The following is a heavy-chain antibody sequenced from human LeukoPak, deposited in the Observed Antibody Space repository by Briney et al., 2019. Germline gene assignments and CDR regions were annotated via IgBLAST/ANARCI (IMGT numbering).Heavy chain of an antibody. J-gene: IGHJ4*02. Sequence: SETLSLTCTVSGDSISSGVYYWSWIRQPAGKGLEWIGLIYSSGSTSYNPSLKSRVTMSVDTSKKQFSLRLSSVTAADTAVYYCARTPIYYFDNSGYYNWGQGTLVTVSS. CDR2: IYSSGST. V-gene: IGHV4-61*02. D-gene: IGHD3-22*01. CDR1: GDSISSGVYY. CDR3: ARTPIYYFDNSGYYN.